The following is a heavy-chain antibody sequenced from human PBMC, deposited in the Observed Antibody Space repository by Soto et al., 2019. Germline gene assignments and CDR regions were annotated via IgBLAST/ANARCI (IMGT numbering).Heavy chain of an antibody. V-gene: IGHV3-23*01. D-gene: IGHD3-3*01. J-gene: IGHJ3*02. Sequence: QSGGSLRLSCAASGFTFSSYAMSWVRQAPGKGLEWVSAISGSGGSTYYADSVKGRFTISRDNSKNTLYLQMNSLRAEDTAVYYCAKDGYDFWSGYYSHDAFDIWGQGTMVTVSS. CDR3: AKDGYDFWSGYYSHDAFDI. CDR1: GFTFSSYA. CDR2: ISGSGGST.